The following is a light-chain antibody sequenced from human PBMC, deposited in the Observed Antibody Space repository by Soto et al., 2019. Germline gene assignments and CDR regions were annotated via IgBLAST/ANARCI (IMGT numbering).Light chain of an antibody. V-gene: IGKV3-20*01. J-gene: IGKJ1*01. CDR3: QQYGSSPPWT. CDR2: GAS. Sequence: EIVLTQSPGTLSVSPGERATLSCRASQSVYNNLAWYQQKRGQAPRLLNYGASSRATGIPDRFSGSGSGTDFTLTISRLEPEDFAVYDCQQYGSSPPWTFGQGTKVDIK. CDR1: QSVYNN.